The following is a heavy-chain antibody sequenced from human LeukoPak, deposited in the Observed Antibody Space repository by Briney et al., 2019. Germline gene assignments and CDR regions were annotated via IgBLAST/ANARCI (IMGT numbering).Heavy chain of an antibody. J-gene: IGHJ4*02. V-gene: IGHV3-23*01. CDR1: GFTFSSYA. Sequence: GGSLRLSCAASGFTFSSYAMSWVRQAPGKGLEWVSAISGSGGSTYYADSVKGRFTISRDNAKNSLYLQMNSLRGEDTAVYYCAKDRTVAAPPRSFDYWGQGTLVTVSS. CDR3: AKDRTVAAPPRSFDY. CDR2: ISGSGGST. D-gene: IGHD6-19*01.